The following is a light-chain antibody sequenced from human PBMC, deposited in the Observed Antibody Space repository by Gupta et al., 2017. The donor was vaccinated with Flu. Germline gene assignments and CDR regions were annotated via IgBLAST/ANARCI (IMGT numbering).Light chain of an antibody. J-gene: IGLJ3*02. CDR2: RTN. CDR1: SGQDSTINY. CDR3: VLYMGSVIWV. Sequence: VLPLVPSFSVSPCGTVPLTCGVRSGQDSTINYPSWYPTPTGQSPRTLIYRTNKRSSGVPDRFSGSIHGNKAALTITGAQDDEGSDYYCVLYMGSVIWVFGGGTKLTVL. V-gene: IGLV8-61*01.